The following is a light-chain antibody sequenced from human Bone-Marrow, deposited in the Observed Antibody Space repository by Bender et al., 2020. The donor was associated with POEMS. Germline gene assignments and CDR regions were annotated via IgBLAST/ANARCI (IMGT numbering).Light chain of an antibody. Sequence: NFMLTQPHSMSESPGRSVTISCTRSSGSIAGSFFHWYQQRPGSSPTTIIYEDHQRPSGVPDRFSGSVDSSSNSASLTISGLRFEDEADYYCQSYEPSNRAMFGGGTKLTVL. CDR1: SGSIAGSF. V-gene: IGLV6-57*01. CDR2: EDH. CDR3: QSYEPSNRAM. J-gene: IGLJ3*02.